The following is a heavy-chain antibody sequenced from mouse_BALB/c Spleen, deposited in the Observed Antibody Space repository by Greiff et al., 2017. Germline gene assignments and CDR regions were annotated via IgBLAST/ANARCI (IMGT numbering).Heavy chain of an antibody. J-gene: IGHJ1*01. CDR2: INSNGGST. CDR1: GFTFSSYG. D-gene: IGHD2-14*01. CDR3: ARYYRYDGWYFDV. V-gene: IGHV5-6-3*01. Sequence: EVHLVESGGGLVQPGGSLKLSCAASGFTFSSYGMSWVRQTPDKRLELVATINSNGGSTYYPDSVKGRFTISRDNAKNTLYLQMSSLKSEDTAMYYCARYYRYDGWYFDVWGAGTTVTVSS.